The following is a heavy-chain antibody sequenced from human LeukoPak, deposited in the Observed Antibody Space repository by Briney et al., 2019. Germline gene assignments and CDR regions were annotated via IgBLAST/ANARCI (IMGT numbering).Heavy chain of an antibody. CDR2: IRYDGSNK. Sequence: PGGSLRLSCAASGFTFSSYSMNWVRQAPGKGLEWVAFIRYDGSNKYYADSVKGRFTISRDNSKNTLYLQMNSLRAEDTAVYYCARSGQYQLSLYYYMDVWGKGTTVTISS. CDR1: GFTFSSYS. V-gene: IGHV3-30*02. J-gene: IGHJ6*03. CDR3: ARSGQYQLSLYYYMDV. D-gene: IGHD2-2*01.